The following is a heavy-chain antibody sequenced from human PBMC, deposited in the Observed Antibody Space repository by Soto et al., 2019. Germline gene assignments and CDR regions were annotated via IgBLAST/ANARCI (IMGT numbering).Heavy chain of an antibody. D-gene: IGHD4-4*01. CDR2: ISGSGGST. V-gene: IGHV3-23*01. Sequence: PGGSLRLSCAASGFTFSSYAMSWVRRAPGKGLEWVSAISGSGGSTYYADSVKGRFTISRDNSKNTLYLQMNSLRAEDTAVYYCAKDRGDHLKARLSNYQTDWGQGTLVTVSS. CDR3: AKDRGDHLKARLSNYQTD. J-gene: IGHJ4*02. CDR1: GFTFSSYA.